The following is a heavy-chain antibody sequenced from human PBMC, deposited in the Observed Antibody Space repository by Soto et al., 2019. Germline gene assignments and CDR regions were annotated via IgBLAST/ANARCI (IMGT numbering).Heavy chain of an antibody. CDR3: AKDAVEQWLVGYFDY. J-gene: IGHJ4*02. Sequence: EVQLLESGGGLVQPGGSLRLSCAASGFTFRSYAMSWVRQAPGKGLEWVSAIGGSGGSTYYADSVKGRFTISRDNSKNTLYLQMNSLRAEDTAVYYCAKDAVEQWLVGYFDYWGQGTLVTVSS. D-gene: IGHD6-19*01. CDR2: IGGSGGST. CDR1: GFTFRSYA. V-gene: IGHV3-23*01.